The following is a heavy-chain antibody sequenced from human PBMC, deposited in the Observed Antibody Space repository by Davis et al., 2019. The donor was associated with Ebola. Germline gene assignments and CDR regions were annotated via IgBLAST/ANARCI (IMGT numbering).Heavy chain of an antibody. Sequence: AASVKVSCKTSGYTFSSYGISWVRQAPGQGLEWMGWISAYSGNANYAQNLQDRVTMTTDTSTTTAYMELTSLRSEDTAVYYCARADYGSYFYLYGWDVWGQGTSVTVSS. D-gene: IGHD3-16*01. CDR3: ARADYGSYFYLYGWDV. CDR1: GYTFSSYG. J-gene: IGHJ6*02. CDR2: ISAYSGNA. V-gene: IGHV1-18*01.